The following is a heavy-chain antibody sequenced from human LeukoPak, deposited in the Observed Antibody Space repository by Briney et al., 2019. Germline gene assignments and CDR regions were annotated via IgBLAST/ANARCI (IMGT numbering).Heavy chain of an antibody. CDR3: ARNGGNSDYDY. V-gene: IGHV4-31*03. CDR2: IYYSGST. D-gene: IGHD4-23*01. J-gene: IGHJ4*02. CDR1: DGSISSGGYY. Sequence: SETLSLTRTVSDGSISSGGYYWSWIRQHPGKGLEWIGYIYYSGSTYYNPSLKSRVTISVDTSKNQFSLKLSSVTAADTAVYYCARNGGNSDYDYWGQGTLVTVSA.